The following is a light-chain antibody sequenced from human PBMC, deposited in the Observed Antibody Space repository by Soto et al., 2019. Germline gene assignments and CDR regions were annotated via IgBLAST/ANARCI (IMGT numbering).Light chain of an antibody. CDR3: SSYAGRYSWV. CDR1: SSDVGGHNY. V-gene: IGLV2-8*01. CDR2: EVT. J-gene: IGLJ3*02. Sequence: QSALTQPPSASGSPGQSVTISCTGTSSDVGGHNYVSWYQHHPGKAPKLVIYEVTKRPSGVPDRFSGSKSGNTASLSVSGLQAEDEADYYCSSYAGRYSWVFGGGTKLTVL.